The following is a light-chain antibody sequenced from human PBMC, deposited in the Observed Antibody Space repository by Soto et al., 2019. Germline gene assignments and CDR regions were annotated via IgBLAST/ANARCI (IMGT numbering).Light chain of an antibody. Sequence: DIQMSHSPSPLXXXXXXXXXXXCLASQSVTTYLHWYQQKAGEAPKLLIYAISNLQSGVSSRFSGSGSGTDFSLTINTLQPEDFATYYCQQGYSTPWTFGQGTKVDI. J-gene: IGKJ1*01. V-gene: IGKV1-39*01. CDR2: AIS. CDR1: QSVTTY. CDR3: QQGYSTPWT.